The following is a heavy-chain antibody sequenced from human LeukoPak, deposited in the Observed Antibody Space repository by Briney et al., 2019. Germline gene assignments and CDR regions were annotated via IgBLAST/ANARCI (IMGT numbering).Heavy chain of an antibody. J-gene: IGHJ6*02. V-gene: IGHV3-49*04. D-gene: IGHD3-10*01. CDR2: IRRKIYNETT. CDR3: SRVMNLVRVVVVFFYYGMDV. CDR1: GFNFGEYA. Sequence: GGSLRLSCKTSGFNFGEYALSWVRQAPGKGLEWVGFIRRKIYNETTEYAASLKDRFTISRDDSKNIAYLQMHSLKSEDTAVYYCSRVMNLVRVVVVFFYYGMDVWGQGTTVIVSS.